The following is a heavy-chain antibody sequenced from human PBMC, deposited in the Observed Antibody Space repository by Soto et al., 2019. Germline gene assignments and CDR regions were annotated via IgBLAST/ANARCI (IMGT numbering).Heavy chain of an antibody. V-gene: IGHV3-9*01. J-gene: IGHJ4*02. CDR3: AKSTNTGWFHFDY. CDR2: ISWNSGSI. D-gene: IGHD6-19*01. CDR1: GFTFDDYG. Sequence: EVQLVESGGGLVQPGRSLRLSCAASGFTFDDYGMHWVRQGPGKGLEWVSGISWNSGSIGYAEFVKGRFTIARDNAKNSLYLQMNSLRAEDTVLYFCAKSTNTGWFHFDYWGQGTLVTVSS.